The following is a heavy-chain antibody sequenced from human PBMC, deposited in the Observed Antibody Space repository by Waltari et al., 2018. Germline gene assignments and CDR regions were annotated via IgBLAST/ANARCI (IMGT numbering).Heavy chain of an antibody. CDR2: IYHTGST. CDR1: GYSISSGLY. D-gene: IGHD3-10*01. V-gene: IGHV4-38-2*01. CDR3: ARHGGRWLQFGFN. J-gene: IGHJ4*02. Sequence: QVQLQESGPGLVKPSETLSVICAVSGYSISSGLYWGWIRQTPGKGLEWIGSIYHTGSTDYNPSLKSRVTISIDTSKNQFSLKLSSVTAADTAVYFCARHGGRWLQFGFNWGQGTLVTVSS.